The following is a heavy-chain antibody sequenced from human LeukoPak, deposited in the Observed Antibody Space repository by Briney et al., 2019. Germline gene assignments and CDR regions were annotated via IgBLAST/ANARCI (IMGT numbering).Heavy chain of an antibody. CDR2: IYHSGSV. CDR3: ARERGIKKAPQLKDAFDI. J-gene: IGHJ3*02. V-gene: IGHV4-38-2*02. D-gene: IGHD5-18*01. CDR1: GYSISSGYY. Sequence: PLETLSLTCTVSGYSISSGYYWGWIRQPPGKGLEWIGSIYHSGSVYYNPSLKSRVTISVDTSKNQFSLKLSSVTAADTAVYYCARERGIKKAPQLKDAFDIWGQGTMVTVSS.